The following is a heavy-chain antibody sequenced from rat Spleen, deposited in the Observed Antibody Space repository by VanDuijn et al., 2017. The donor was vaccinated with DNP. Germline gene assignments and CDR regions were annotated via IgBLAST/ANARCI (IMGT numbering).Heavy chain of an antibody. J-gene: IGHJ3*01. CDR2: ISYSGST. CDR3: ATRFYNNASPRFAC. V-gene: IGHV3-1*01. D-gene: IGHD1-10*01. CDR1: GYSITSHY. Sequence: EVQLRESGPGLVKPSQSLSLTCSVTGYSITSHYWGWIRKFPGNKMEWIGHISYSGSTSYNPSLKSRISITRDTSKNQFFRQLKSVTTEDTATYYCATRFYNNASPRFACWGDGSLVTVSS.